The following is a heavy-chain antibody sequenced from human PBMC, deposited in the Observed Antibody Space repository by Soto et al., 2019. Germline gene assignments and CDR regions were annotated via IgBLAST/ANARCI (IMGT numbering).Heavy chain of an antibody. Sequence: QLQLQESGSGLVKPSQTLSLTCAVSGGSISSGGYSWSWIRQPPGKGLEWIGYIYHSGSTYYNPSLKSRVTISVDRSKNQFSLKLSSVTAADTAVYYCARGAIYDILTGIYFDYWGQGTLVTVSS. D-gene: IGHD3-9*01. V-gene: IGHV4-30-2*01. CDR1: GGSISSGGYS. J-gene: IGHJ4*02. CDR2: IYHSGST. CDR3: ARGAIYDILTGIYFDY.